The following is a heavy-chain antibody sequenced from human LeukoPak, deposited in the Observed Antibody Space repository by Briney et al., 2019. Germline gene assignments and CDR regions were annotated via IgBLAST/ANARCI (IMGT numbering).Heavy chain of an antibody. CDR1: GGSISSGSYY. J-gene: IGHJ5*02. Sequence: SETLSLTCTVSGGSISSGSYYWSWIRQPAGKGLEWIGRIYTSGSTNYNPSLKSRVTISVDTSKNQFSLKLSSVTAADTAVYYCARLIPYDFWSGYYRGWFDPWGQGTLVTVSS. D-gene: IGHD3-3*01. CDR3: ARLIPYDFWSGYYRGWFDP. V-gene: IGHV4-61*02. CDR2: IYTSGST.